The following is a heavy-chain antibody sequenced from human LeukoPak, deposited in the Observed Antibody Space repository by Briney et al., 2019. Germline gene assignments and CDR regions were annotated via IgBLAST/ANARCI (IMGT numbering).Heavy chain of an antibody. Sequence: PGGSLRLSCAASGITVSSNYMTWVRQAPGKGLEWVSVIYSGGNTHYADSVKGRFTISRDNSKNTLYLQMNSLRAEDTAVYYCARDSSGWNAFDIWGQGTMVTVSS. CDR2: IYSGGNT. CDR3: ARDSSGWNAFDI. V-gene: IGHV3-66*02. J-gene: IGHJ3*02. D-gene: IGHD6-19*01. CDR1: GITVSSNY.